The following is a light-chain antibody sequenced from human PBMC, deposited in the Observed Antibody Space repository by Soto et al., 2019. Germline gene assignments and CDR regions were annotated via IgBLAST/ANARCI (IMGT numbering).Light chain of an antibody. CDR3: SSYTSSSTSSYV. Sequence: QSVLTQPASVSASPGQSITISCTGTSSDVGGYNYVSWYQQHPGKAPKLMIYEVSNRPSGVSNRFSGSKSGNTASLTISGLQAEDEADYYCSSYTSSSTSSYVFGTGTKVTVL. CDR1: SSDVGGYNY. V-gene: IGLV2-14*01. J-gene: IGLJ1*01. CDR2: EVS.